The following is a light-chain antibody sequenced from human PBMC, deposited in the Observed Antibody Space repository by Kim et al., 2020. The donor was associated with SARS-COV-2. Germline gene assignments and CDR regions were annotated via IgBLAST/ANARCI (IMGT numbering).Light chain of an antibody. J-gene: IGKJ4*01. V-gene: IGKV2-28*01. CDR2: LAS. Sequence: DIVMTQSPPSLPVTPGEPASISCRSSQSLLYHNGYNYLDWYVQRPGQSPQLLIYLASRRAPGVPDRFSGSGSGTDFTLKITRVEAEDVGVYYCMQALDTPLTFGGGTKVDIK. CDR1: QSLLYHNGYNY. CDR3: MQALDTPLT.